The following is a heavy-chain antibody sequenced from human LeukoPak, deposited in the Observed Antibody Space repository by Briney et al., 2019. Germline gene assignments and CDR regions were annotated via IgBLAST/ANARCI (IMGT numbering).Heavy chain of an antibody. CDR1: GFTFSSYW. Sequence: GGSLRLSCAASGFTFSSYWMSWVRQAPGKGLEWVANIKQDGSEKYYVDSVKGRFTISRDNAKNLLYLQMNSLRAEDTAVYYCARPAYGSGSYYLYYFDYWGQGTLVTVSS. J-gene: IGHJ4*02. V-gene: IGHV3-7*03. D-gene: IGHD3-10*01. CDR3: ARPAYGSGSYYLYYFDY. CDR2: IKQDGSEK.